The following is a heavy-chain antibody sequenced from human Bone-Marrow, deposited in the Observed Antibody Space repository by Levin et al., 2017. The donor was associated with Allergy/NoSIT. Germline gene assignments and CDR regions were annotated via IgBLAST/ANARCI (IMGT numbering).Heavy chain of an antibody. CDR2: IWSDGSKK. CDR3: ARGVWGYDIADYLPWIDY. J-gene: IGHJ4*02. V-gene: IGHV3-33*01. CDR1: GFNFGTYG. Sequence: PGGSLRLSCVASGFNFGTYGMHWVRQAPGKGLEWVAVIWSDGSKKYYADSVRGRFTISRDNSRNTLYLQMDSLRDDETALYYCARGVWGYDIADYLPWIDYWGQGSLVTVSS. D-gene: IGHD5-12*01.